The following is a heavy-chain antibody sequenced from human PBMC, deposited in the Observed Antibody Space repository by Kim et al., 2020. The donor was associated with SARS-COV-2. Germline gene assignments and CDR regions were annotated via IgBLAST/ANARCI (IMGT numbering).Heavy chain of an antibody. CDR2: ISWNSGSI. D-gene: IGHD3-22*01. V-gene: IGHV3-9*01. Sequence: GGSLRLSCAASGFTFDDYAMHWVRQAPGKGLEWVSGISWNSGSIGYADSVKGRFTISRDNAKNSLYLQMNSLRAEDTALYYCAKDRYYYDSSVYFQHWGQGTLVTVSS. CDR1: GFTFDDYA. J-gene: IGHJ1*01. CDR3: AKDRYYYDSSVYFQH.